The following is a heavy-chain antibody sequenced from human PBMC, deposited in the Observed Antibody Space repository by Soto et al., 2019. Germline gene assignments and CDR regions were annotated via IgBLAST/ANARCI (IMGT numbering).Heavy chain of an antibody. J-gene: IGHJ3*02. CDR3: ARDHVVVTASDAFDI. CDR1: GFTFSSYW. V-gene: IGHV3-74*01. D-gene: IGHD2-21*02. Sequence: PGGSLRLSCAASGFTFSSYWMHWVRQAPGKGLVWVSRINSDGSSTSYADSVKGRFTISRDNAKNTLYLQMNSLRAEDTAVYYSARDHVVVTASDAFDIWGQGTMVTVSS. CDR2: INSDGSST.